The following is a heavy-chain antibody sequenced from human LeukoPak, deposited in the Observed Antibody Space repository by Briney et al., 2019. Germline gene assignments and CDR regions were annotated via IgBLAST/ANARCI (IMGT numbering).Heavy chain of an antibody. D-gene: IGHD5-18*01. Sequence: GGSLRLSCAASGFTFSSYAMHWVRQAPGKGLEWVAVISYDGSNKYYADSVKGRFTISRDNSKNTLYLQMNSLRAEDTAVYYCARDPSGGMRSYGQSHFDYWGQGTLVTVSS. V-gene: IGHV3-30-3*01. CDR2: ISYDGSNK. J-gene: IGHJ4*02. CDR1: GFTFSSYA. CDR3: ARDPSGGMRSYGQSHFDY.